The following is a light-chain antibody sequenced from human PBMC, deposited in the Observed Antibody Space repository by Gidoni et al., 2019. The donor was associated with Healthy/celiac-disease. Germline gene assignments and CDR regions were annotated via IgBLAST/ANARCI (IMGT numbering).Light chain of an antibody. V-gene: IGKV4-1*01. CDR3: QQYYSTPLT. J-gene: IGKJ4*01. CDR2: WAS. CDR1: QSVLYSSNNKIY. Sequence: DIMMTQSRDSLAVSLGERATINCKSSQSVLYSSNNKIYLAWYQQKPGQPPKLLIYWASTRESGVPDRFSGSGSGTYFTLTISSLQAEDVAVYYCQQYYSTPLTFGGGTKVEIK.